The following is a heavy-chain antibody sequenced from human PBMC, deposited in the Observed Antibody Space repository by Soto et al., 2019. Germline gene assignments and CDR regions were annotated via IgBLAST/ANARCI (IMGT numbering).Heavy chain of an antibody. V-gene: IGHV4-4*02. D-gene: IGHD2-2*01. CDR2: IYHSGST. J-gene: IGHJ6*02. CDR1: GGSISSSNW. CDR3: ASRYCISTSCYVGYYGMDV. Sequence: QVQLQESGPGLVKPSGTLSLTCAVSGGSISSSNWWSWVRQPPGKGLEWIGEIYHSGSTNYNPSLKSRVTISVDKSKNQFALKRSSVTAADTAVYYCASRYCISTSCYVGYYGMDVWGQWTTVTVSS.